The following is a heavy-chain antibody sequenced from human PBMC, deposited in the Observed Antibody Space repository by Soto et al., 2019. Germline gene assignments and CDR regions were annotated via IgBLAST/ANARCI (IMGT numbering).Heavy chain of an antibody. V-gene: IGHV4-31*03. D-gene: IGHD3-10*02. CDR3: ASVRYYVPGVFDP. CDR1: GGSISSGGYY. CDR2: IYYSGST. J-gene: IGHJ5*02. Sequence: PSETLSLTCTVSGGSISSGGYYWSWIRQHPGKGLEWIGYIYYSGSTYYNPSLKSRVTISVDTSKNQFSLKLSSVTAADTSVYYCASVRYYVPGVFDPWGQGTLVTVSS.